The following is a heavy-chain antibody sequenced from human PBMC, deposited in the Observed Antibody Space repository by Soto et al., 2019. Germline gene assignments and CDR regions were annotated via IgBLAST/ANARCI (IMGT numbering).Heavy chain of an antibody. CDR2: ISAYNGNT. CDR1: GYTFTSYG. CDR3: VMERGSSYGYDY. V-gene: IGHV1-18*01. D-gene: IGHD5-18*01. Sequence: QVQLVQSGAEVKKPGASVKVSCKASGYTFTSYGISWVRQAPGQGLEWMGWISAYNGNTNYAQKLQGRVTMTTDTTTNTAYMELSSLRSDDTAVYYCVMERGSSYGYDYWGQGTLVTVSS. J-gene: IGHJ4*02.